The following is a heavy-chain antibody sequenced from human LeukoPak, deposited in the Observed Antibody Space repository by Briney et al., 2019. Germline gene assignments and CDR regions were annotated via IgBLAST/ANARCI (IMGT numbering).Heavy chain of an antibody. CDR2: IYYSGST. V-gene: IGHV4-39*01. D-gene: IGHD3-10*01. J-gene: IGHJ4*02. CDR1: GGDFSSNNFY. Sequence: SESLSLTCIVSGGDFSSNNFYWGWIRKPPGKGLEWVGSIYYSGSTYYNPSLKGRVTISVDTSKIQFSRMMRSVTAADTAVYYCGKQFIPDYGSASSFEYWGQGTLVTVSS. CDR3: GKQFIPDYGSASSFEY.